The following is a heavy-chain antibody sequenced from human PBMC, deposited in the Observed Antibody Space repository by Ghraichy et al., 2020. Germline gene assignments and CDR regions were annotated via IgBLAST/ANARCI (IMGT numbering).Heavy chain of an antibody. CDR3: ARGGRCLEWLSHGMYV. D-gene: IGHD3-3*01. Sequence: FSSISTSNIYKYYADSVKGRFTISRDTAKNSLDLHMNSLRADDSAVYYCARGGRCLEWLSHGMYVWGKGSTVTVSS. CDR2: ISTSNIYK. V-gene: IGHV3-21*01. J-gene: IGHJ6*04.